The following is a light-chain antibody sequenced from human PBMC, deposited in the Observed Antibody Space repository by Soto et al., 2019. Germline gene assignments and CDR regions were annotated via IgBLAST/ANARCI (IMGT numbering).Light chain of an antibody. V-gene: IGKV3-20*01. J-gene: IGKJ5*01. Sequence: EKVMTHSPATLSVSPGERATLSFSASQSVSSNYLAWYQQKPGQAPRLLIYGASSRATGIPDRFSGSGSGTDFTLTISRLEPEDFAVYYCQQYGSSPMTFGQGTRLEIK. CDR3: QQYGSSPMT. CDR2: GAS. CDR1: QSVSSNY.